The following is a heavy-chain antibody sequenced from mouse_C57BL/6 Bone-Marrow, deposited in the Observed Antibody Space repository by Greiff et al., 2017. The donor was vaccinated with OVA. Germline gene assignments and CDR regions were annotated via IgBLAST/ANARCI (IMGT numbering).Heavy chain of an antibody. CDR3: ARGGLGWDEGDAMDY. Sequence: QVQLQQPGAELVKPGASVKMSCKASGYTFTSYWITWVKQRPGQGLEWIGDIYPGSGSTNYNEKFKSKATLTVDTSSSTAYMQLSSLTSEDSAVYYCARGGLGWDEGDAMDYWGRGTSVTVSS. J-gene: IGHJ4*01. CDR1: GYTFTSYW. D-gene: IGHD3-3*01. CDR2: IYPGSGST. V-gene: IGHV1-55*01.